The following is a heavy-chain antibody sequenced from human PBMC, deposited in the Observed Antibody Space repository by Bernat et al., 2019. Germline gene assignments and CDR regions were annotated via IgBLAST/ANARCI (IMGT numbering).Heavy chain of an antibody. V-gene: IGHV3-21*01. D-gene: IGHD5-12*01. CDR2: ISSSSSYI. CDR1: GFTFSSYS. J-gene: IGHJ6*03. Sequence: EVQLVESGGGLVKPGGSLRLSCAASGFTFSSYSMNWVRQAPGKGLEWVSSISSSSSYIYYADSVKGRFTISRDNAKNSLYLQMNSLRAEDTAVYYCANLSPIYIVATSRYYMDVWGKGTTVTVSS. CDR3: ANLSPIYIVATSRYYMDV.